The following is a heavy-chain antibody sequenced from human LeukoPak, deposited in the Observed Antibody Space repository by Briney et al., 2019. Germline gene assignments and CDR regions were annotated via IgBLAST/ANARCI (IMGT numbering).Heavy chain of an antibody. V-gene: IGHV3-48*02. Sequence: GGSLRLSCAASGFTFINYNMNWVRQAPGKGLEWVSYISISSNTMYYADSVKGRFTISRDNAKNSLYLQMNSLRDEETAVYYCARDSEYAFDIWGQGTMVTVSS. J-gene: IGHJ3*02. CDR3: ARDSEYAFDI. CDR1: GFTFINYN. D-gene: IGHD2/OR15-2a*01. CDR2: ISISSNTM.